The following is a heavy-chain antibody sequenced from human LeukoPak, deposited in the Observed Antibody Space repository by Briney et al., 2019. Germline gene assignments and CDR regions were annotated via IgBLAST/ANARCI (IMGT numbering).Heavy chain of an antibody. CDR3: AKGHATEPQYSSGWYDDFDY. V-gene: IGHV3-30*18. D-gene: IGHD6-19*01. CDR1: GFTFSTYG. J-gene: IGHJ4*02. CDR2: ISYDGSHK. Sequence: PRGSLRLSCAASGFTFSTYGMHWVRQAPGKGREWVAVISYDGSHKYYGDFVTGRFTISRDNTKNTLYLEMNGLRAEDTAVYYCAKGHATEPQYSSGWYDDFDYWGQGTLVTVSS.